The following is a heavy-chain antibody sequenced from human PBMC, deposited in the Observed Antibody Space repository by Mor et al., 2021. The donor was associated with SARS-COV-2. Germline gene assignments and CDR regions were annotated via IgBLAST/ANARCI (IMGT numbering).Heavy chain of an antibody. V-gene: IGHV3-11*05. CDR2: ISSSSTYT. J-gene: IGHJ4*02. Sequence: EWVSYISSSSTYTNYADSVKGRFTISRDNTKNSLYLQMDSLRDEDTAIYYCARERDGSGFLAWGFDSWGQGILVTVSS. D-gene: IGHD3-22*01. CDR3: ARERDGSGFLAWGFDS.